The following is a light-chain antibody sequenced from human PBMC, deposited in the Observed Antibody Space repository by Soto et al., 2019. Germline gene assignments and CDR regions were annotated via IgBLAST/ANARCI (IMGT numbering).Light chain of an antibody. J-gene: IGKJ1*01. Sequence: EIVITQSPATLSVYPGERVTLSCRASQSVSSNLVWYHQKPGQAPRLLIYDASTRATGIPARYSGSGSGTEFNFTISSLQSEDFAVYFCQQYNKWPRTFGQGTKVDNK. CDR1: QSVSSN. CDR3: QQYNKWPRT. V-gene: IGKV3-15*01. CDR2: DAS.